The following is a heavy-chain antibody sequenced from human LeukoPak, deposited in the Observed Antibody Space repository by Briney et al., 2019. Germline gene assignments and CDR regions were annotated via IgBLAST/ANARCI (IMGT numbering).Heavy chain of an antibody. CDR2: IIPIFGTA. CDR1: GGTFSSYA. Sequence: SVKVSCKASGGTFSSYAISWVRQAPGQGLEWMGGIIPIFGTANYAQKFQGRVTITADESTSTAYMELSSLRSEDTAVYYCARKKDGGDAFDIWGQGTMVTVSS. CDR3: ARKKDGGDAFDI. J-gene: IGHJ3*02. D-gene: IGHD3-10*01. V-gene: IGHV1-69*13.